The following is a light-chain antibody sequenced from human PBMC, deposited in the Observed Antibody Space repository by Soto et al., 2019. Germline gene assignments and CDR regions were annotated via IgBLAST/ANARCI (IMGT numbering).Light chain of an antibody. CDR2: KAS. CDR1: QTISSW. CDR3: QQSYRTPRT. J-gene: IGKJ1*01. Sequence: DIQMTQSPSTLSGSVGDRVTITCRASQTISSWLAWYQQKPGKAPKLLIYKASTLKSGVPSRFSGSVSGTDFTLTISSLQPEDFATYYCQQSYRTPRTFGQGTKVDIK. V-gene: IGKV1-5*03.